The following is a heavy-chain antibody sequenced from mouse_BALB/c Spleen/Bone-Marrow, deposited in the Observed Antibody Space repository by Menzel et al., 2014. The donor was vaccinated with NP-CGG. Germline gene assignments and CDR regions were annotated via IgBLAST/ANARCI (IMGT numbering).Heavy chain of an antibody. J-gene: IGHJ2*01. D-gene: IGHD2-4*01. Sequence: ESGAELVKPGASVKLSCKASGYTFTSYYMYWVKQRPGQGLEWIGEINPSNGGTNFNEEFKSKATLTVDKSSSTAYMQLSSLTSEDSAVYYCTRSTMITYFDYWGQGTTLTVSS. CDR1: GYTFTSYY. CDR3: TRSTMITYFDY. V-gene: IGHV1S81*02. CDR2: INPSNGGT.